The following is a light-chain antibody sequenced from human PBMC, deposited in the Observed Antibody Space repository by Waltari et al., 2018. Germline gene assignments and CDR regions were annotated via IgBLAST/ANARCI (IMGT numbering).Light chain of an antibody. CDR1: QSVGSN. V-gene: IGKV3-15*01. CDR3: QHYDNWPPSYT. J-gene: IGKJ2*01. CDR2: AAS. Sequence: ETMMTQSPGTLSVSPGQRATLSCRASQSVGSNLAWYQQKPGQAPRLLIYAASTRATGIPTRFAGSASGTEFTLTISSLQSEDFAVYYCQHYDNWPPSYTFGRGTKLEIE.